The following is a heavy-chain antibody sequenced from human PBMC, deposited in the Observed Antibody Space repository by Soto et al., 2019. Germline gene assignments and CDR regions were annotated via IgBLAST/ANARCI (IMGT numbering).Heavy chain of an antibody. CDR3: ARRIPIAGLFDY. CDR1: GGSVRGGGYY. J-gene: IGHJ4*02. V-gene: IGHV4-31*03. CDR2: ISYSGTT. Sequence: SETLSLTCTVSGGSVRGGGYYWSWIRQQPGKGLEWIGYISYSGTTYYNPSFESRVTISADTSKNQFSLKLTSVTAADTAVYYCARRIPIAGLFDYWGQGTLVTVPQ. D-gene: IGHD6-13*01.